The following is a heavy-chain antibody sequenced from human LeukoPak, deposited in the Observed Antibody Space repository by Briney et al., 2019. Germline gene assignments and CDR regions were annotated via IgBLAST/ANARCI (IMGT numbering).Heavy chain of an antibody. CDR3: ARDLTIFGVVIPGDY. CDR1: GGSISSGGYS. Sequence: PSQTLSLTCAVSGGSISSGGYSWSWIRQPPGKGLEWIGYIYHSGSTYYNPSLKSRVTISVDRSKNQFSLKLSSVTAADTAVYYCARDLTIFGVVIPGDYWGQGTLVTVSS. CDR2: IYHSGST. D-gene: IGHD3-3*01. V-gene: IGHV4-30-2*01. J-gene: IGHJ4*02.